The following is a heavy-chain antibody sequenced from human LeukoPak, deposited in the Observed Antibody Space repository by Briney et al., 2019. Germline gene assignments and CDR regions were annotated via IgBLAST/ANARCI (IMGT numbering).Heavy chain of an antibody. Sequence: PGGSLRLSCAASGFTFSDYWMSWVRQAPGKGLEWVANIKQDGIEEYSVDSVKGRFTISRDNAKSSLHLQMSSLRAEDTALYYCARGGFGPSDALDIWGQGTMVTVSS. J-gene: IGHJ3*02. V-gene: IGHV3-7*01. CDR2: IKQDGIEE. CDR3: ARGGFGPSDALDI. CDR1: GFTFSDYW. D-gene: IGHD3-10*01.